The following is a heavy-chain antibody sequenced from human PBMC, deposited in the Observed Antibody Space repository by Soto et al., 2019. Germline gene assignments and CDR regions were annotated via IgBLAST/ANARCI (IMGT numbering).Heavy chain of an antibody. CDR3: ARAPYSSGWYGGDYYGMDV. CDR2: TYYRSKWYN. V-gene: IGHV6-1*01. D-gene: IGHD6-19*01. J-gene: IGHJ6*02. CDR1: GDSVSSNSAA. Sequence: PSPTLSLPCAISGDSVSSNSAAWNWIRQSPSRGLEWLGRTYYRSKWYNDYAVSVKSRITINPDTSKNQFSLQLNSVTPEDTAVYYCARAPYSSGWYGGDYYGMDVWGQGTTVTVSS.